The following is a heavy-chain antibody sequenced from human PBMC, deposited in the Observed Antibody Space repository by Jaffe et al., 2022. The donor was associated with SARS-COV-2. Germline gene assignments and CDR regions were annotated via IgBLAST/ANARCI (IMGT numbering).Heavy chain of an antibody. CDR2: FSGSGGST. CDR1: GFTFSSYA. D-gene: IGHD5-12*01. J-gene: IGHJ4*02. V-gene: IGHV3-23*04. CDR3: AKARQSAKEGIMAAIDC. Sequence: EVQLVESGGGLVQPGGSLRLSCAASGFTFSSYAMNWVRQAPGKGLEWVSGFSGSGGSTYYADSVKGRFTISRDNSKNTLYLQMNSLRAEDTAVYYCAKARQSAKEGIMAAIDCWGQGTLVTVSS.